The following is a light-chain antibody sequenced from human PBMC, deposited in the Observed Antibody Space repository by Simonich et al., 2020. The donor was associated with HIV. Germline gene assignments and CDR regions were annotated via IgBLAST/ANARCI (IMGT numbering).Light chain of an antibody. V-gene: IGKV1-5*01. CDR3: QHLNSYPRT. CDR1: QSISSW. CDR2: ASS. J-gene: IGKJ1*01. Sequence: DIQMTQSPSTLSASVGDRVTITCRASQSISSWLAWYQQKPGKAPKLLIYASSTLQSGVPSRFSGSGSGTEFTLTISSLQPEDFATYYCQHLNSYPRTFGRGTKVEIK.